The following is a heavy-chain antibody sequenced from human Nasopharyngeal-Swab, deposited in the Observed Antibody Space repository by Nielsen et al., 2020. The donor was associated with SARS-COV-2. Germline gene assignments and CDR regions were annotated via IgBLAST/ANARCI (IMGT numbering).Heavy chain of an antibody. CDR3: AREVPYSGHDDAFDI. D-gene: IGHD5-12*01. V-gene: IGHV3-11*04. J-gene: IGHJ3*02. CDR1: RISFSDYY. CDR2: LSTTTATI. Sequence: GGPLRLSCAASRISFSDYYMSWIRQAPGKGLEGISYLSTTTATIYYADSVKGRFTISRDNAKNSLYLQMNSLRAEDTAVYYCAREVPYSGHDDAFDIWGQGTMVTVSA.